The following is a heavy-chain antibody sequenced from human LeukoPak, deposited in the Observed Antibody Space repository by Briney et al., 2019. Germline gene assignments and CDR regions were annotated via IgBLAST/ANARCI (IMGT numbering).Heavy chain of an antibody. CDR1: GGAFSGYY. V-gene: IGHV4-34*01. CDR3: ARGTVLMGYASFDY. CDR2: VIHSGAT. D-gene: IGHD2-8*01. J-gene: IGHJ4*02. Sequence: SETLSLTCAVYGGAFSGYYWTWTRQPPGKGLEWIGEVIHSGATNYSPSLKRPLTVTVATSKNHFSLKLTSVTAADTAVYYCARGTVLMGYASFDYWGQGTLVTVSS.